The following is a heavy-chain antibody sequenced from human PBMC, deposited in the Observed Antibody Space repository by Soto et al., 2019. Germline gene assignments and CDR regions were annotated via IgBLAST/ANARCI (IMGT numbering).Heavy chain of an antibody. D-gene: IGHD5-12*01. CDR2: VKDGGNT. CDR1: GGSLSGYY. CDR3: ARGQDGVVATH. J-gene: IGHJ4*02. V-gene: IGHV4-34*01. Sequence: QVQLQQWGAGLLKPSETLSLNCAVTGGSLSGYYWSWIRQPPGKGLEWIGEVKDGGNTNYSPSLIGRVTISSDTANNQFSLRLNSVTAADTGVYYCARGQDGVVATHWAQGSLVTVSS.